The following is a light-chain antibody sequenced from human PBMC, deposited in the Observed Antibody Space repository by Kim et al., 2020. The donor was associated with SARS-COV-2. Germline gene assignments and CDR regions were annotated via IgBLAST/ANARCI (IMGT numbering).Light chain of an antibody. CDR2: DVT. CDR3: SSYAGSQFFEF. J-gene: IGLJ2*01. CDR1: SSDFVIYNY. V-gene: IGLV2-11*03. Sequence: SVTISCTGTSSDFVIYNYVSWYQQHPGKAPRLIIFDVTTRPSGVPDRFSGSKSGNTASLTISGLQADDEADYYCSSYAGSQFFEFFGGGTKLTVL.